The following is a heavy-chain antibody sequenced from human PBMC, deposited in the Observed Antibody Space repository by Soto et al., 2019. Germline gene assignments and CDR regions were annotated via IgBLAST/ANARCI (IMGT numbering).Heavy chain of an antibody. Sequence: PSETPSLTCAVSGGSISSSNWWSLGRQPAGKGLEWIGEIYHSGSTNYNPSLKSRVTISVDKSKNQFSLKLSSVTAADTAVYYCARDTGSGSYYSPFDYWGQGTLVTVSS. CDR2: IYHSGST. D-gene: IGHD3-10*01. CDR1: GGSISSSNW. V-gene: IGHV4-4*02. J-gene: IGHJ4*02. CDR3: ARDTGSGSYYSPFDY.